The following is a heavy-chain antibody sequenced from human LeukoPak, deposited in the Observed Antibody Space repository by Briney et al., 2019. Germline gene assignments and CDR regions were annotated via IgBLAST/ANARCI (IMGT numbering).Heavy chain of an antibody. V-gene: IGHV4-59*01. J-gene: IGHJ6*02. CDR2: IYYSGCT. D-gene: IGHD2-2*01. Sequence: PSETLSLTCTVSGGSISSYYWSWIRQPPGKGLEWIGYIYYSGCTNYNPSLKSRVTISVDTSKNQFSLKLSSVTAADTAVYYCARDRETDCSSTSCYLSGMDVWGQGTTVTVSS. CDR1: GGSISSYY. CDR3: ARDRETDCSSTSCYLSGMDV.